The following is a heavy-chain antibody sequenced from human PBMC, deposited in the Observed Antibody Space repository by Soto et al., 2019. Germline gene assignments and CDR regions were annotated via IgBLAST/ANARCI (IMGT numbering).Heavy chain of an antibody. CDR2: LYSGGGT. Sequence: EVQMVESGGGLVQVGGSLRLSCAASGFTVSSNYMSWVRQAPGKGLEWVSVLYSGGGTSYADSVKGRFTISRDNYKNTLYLQMNSLRAEDTAVYYCARDGAMAERGGFDYWGQGGVVTVSS. V-gene: IGHV3-66*01. D-gene: IGHD6-19*01. CDR1: GFTVSSNY. CDR3: ARDGAMAERGGFDY. J-gene: IGHJ4*02.